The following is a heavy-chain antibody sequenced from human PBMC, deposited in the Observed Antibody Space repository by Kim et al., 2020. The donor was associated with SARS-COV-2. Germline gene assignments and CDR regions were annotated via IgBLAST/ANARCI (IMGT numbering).Heavy chain of an antibody. CDR1: GYSISSGYY. J-gene: IGHJ4*02. CDR3: ARYPGRRSGYVPWN. D-gene: IGHD5-12*01. V-gene: IGHV4-38-2*02. CDR2: IYHSGST. Sequence: SETLSLTCTVSGYSISSGYYWGWIRQPPGKGLEWIGSIYHSGSTYYNPSLKSRVTISVDTSKNQFSLKLSSVTAADTAVYYCARYPGRRSGYVPWNWGQGTLVTVSS.